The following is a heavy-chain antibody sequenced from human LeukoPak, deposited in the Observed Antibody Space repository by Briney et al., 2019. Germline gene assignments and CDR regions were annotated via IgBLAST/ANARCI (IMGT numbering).Heavy chain of an antibody. Sequence: GESLKISCKGSGYSFTSYWIGWVRQMPGKGVEWMGIIYPGDSDIRYSPSFQGQVTISADKSISTAYLQWSSLKASDTAMYYCARLHKARDHNWFDPWGQGTLVTVSS. CDR2: IYPGDSDI. D-gene: IGHD5-24*01. CDR3: ARLHKARDHNWFDP. V-gene: IGHV5-51*01. J-gene: IGHJ5*02. CDR1: GYSFTSYW.